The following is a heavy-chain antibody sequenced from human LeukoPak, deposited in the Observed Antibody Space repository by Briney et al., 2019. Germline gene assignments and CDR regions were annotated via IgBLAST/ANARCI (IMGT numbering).Heavy chain of an antibody. D-gene: IGHD2-21*02. J-gene: IGHJ3*02. CDR1: GFTFSDYY. Sequence: GGSLRLSCAASGFTFSDYYMSWIRQAPGKGLEWVSYISSSGSTIYYADSVKGRFTISRDKAKNSLYLQMNSLRAEDTAVYYCARDSSCGGDCPDDAFDIWGQGTMVTVSS. CDR3: ARDSSCGGDCPDDAFDI. V-gene: IGHV3-11*01. CDR2: ISSSGSTI.